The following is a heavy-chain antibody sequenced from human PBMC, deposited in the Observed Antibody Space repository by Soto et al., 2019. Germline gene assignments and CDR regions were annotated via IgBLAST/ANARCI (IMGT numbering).Heavy chain of an antibody. Sequence: QVQLVQSGAEVKKPGPSVKVSCKAPGGTFSSYAISWVRQAPGQGLEWMGGIIPIFGTANYAQKFQGRVTITGDESTSTGYMELSSLRSEDTAVYYCARSQGGSSSLDIYYYYYYGMDVWGQGTTVTVSS. D-gene: IGHD2-15*01. CDR2: IIPIFGTA. V-gene: IGHV1-69*01. CDR1: GGTFSSYA. J-gene: IGHJ6*02. CDR3: ARSQGGSSSLDIYYYYYYGMDV.